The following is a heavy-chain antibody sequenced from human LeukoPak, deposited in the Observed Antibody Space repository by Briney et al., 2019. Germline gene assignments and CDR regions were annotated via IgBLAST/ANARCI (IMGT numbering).Heavy chain of an antibody. CDR1: GFTVSSNY. V-gene: IGHV3-53*01. J-gene: IGHJ4*02. Sequence: GGSLRLSCTVSGFTVSSNYMSWVRQAPGKGLEWVSVIYSDGTTHNADSVKGRFTISRDNSKNTLYLQINSLRAEDTAVYYCARGIAAAGTGLYNWGQGTLLTVSS. CDR3: ARGIAAAGTGLYN. D-gene: IGHD6-13*01. CDR2: IYSDGTT.